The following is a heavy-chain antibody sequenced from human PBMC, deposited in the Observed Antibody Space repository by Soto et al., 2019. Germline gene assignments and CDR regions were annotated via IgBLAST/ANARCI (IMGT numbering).Heavy chain of an antibody. J-gene: IGHJ3*02. CDR1: GFTFSSYA. CDR2: ISGSGGST. CDR3: AKDRGTYYDYIWGSYRNDAFDI. V-gene: IGHV3-23*01. D-gene: IGHD3-16*02. Sequence: GGSLRLSCAASGFTFSSYAMSWVRQAPGKGLEWVSAISGSGGSTYYADSVKGRFTISRDNSKNTLYLQMNSLRAEDTAVYYCAKDRGTYYDYIWGSYRNDAFDIWGQGTMVTVSS.